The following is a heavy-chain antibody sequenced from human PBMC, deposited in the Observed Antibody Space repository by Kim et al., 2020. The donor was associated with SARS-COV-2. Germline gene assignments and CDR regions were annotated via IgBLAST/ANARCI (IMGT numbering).Heavy chain of an antibody. CDR1: GGSINNHY. Sequence: SETLSLNCTVSGGSINNHYWSWIRQPPGKGLEWIGYIYDSGTTHYSPSLKSRVTMSIDTSKSQFSLKLTSMTAADTAVYYCARHDDIVATAGPHLDPWG. CDR3: ARHDDIVATAGPHLDP. D-gene: IGHD5-12*01. CDR2: IYDSGTT. J-gene: IGHJ5*02. V-gene: IGHV4-59*08.